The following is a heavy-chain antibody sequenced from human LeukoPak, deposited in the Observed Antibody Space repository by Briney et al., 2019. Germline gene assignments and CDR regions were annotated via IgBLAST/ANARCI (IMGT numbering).Heavy chain of an antibody. CDR1: GGTFSSYA. D-gene: IGHD3-22*01. CDR2: IIPICGTV. CDR3: ARVGQYYYDSSGYYLNWFDP. Sequence: GASVKVSCKASGGTFSSYAIRGVRDARRRGVEWMGGIIPICGTVSYAQKCQGRVKITADESTSTAYMELSSLRSEDTAVYYCARVGQYYYDSSGYYLNWFDPWGQGTLVTVSS. J-gene: IGHJ5*02. V-gene: IGHV1-69*13.